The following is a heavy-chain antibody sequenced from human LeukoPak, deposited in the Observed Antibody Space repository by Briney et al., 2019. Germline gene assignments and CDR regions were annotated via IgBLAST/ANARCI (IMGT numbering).Heavy chain of an antibody. Sequence: GGSLRLSCAASGFTVSNNYMSWVRQAPGKGLEWVSVVSDSGDSTYYSDSVKGRFTISRDNSKNTLYLQLNSLRAEDTAVYYCAKDESRGYYYFDSWGQGTLVTVSS. CDR3: AKDESRGYYYFDS. CDR2: VSDSGDST. V-gene: IGHV3-23*01. D-gene: IGHD3-22*01. J-gene: IGHJ4*02. CDR1: GFTVSNNY.